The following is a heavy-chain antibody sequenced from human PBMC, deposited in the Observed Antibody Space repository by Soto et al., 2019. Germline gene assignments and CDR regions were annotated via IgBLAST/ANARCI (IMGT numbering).Heavy chain of an antibody. CDR2: INPSGGST. J-gene: IGHJ6*02. D-gene: IGHD1-1*01. CDR1: GYTFTSYY. Sequence: GASVKVSCKASGYTFTSYYMHWVRQAPGQGLEWMGIINPSGGSTSYAQKFQGRVTMTRDTSTGTVYMELSSLRSEDTAVYYCAREEAWNDVLLHYYYGMDVWGQGTTVTVSS. CDR3: AREEAWNDVLLHYYYGMDV. V-gene: IGHV1-46*01.